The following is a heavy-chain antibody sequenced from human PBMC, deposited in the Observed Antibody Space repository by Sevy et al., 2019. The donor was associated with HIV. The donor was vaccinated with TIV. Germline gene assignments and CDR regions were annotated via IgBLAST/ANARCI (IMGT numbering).Heavy chain of an antibody. V-gene: IGHV3-20*01. J-gene: IGHJ3*02. CDR2: INWKTDNV. CDR1: GFTFDDYA. D-gene: IGHD3-22*01. CDR3: ARNKYYLDSTGFGAFDI. Sequence: GGSLRLSCAASGFTFDDYAMSWVRQAPGKGLEWVSAINWKTDNVGYADSVKGRFTISRDNAKRSLYLQMNSLRPEDTALYHCARNKYYLDSTGFGAFDIWGQGIMVTV.